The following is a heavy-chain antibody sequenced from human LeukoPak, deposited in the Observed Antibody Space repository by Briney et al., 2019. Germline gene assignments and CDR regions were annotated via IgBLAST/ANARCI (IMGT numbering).Heavy chain of an antibody. V-gene: IGHV4-39*07. J-gene: IGHJ3*02. D-gene: IGHD6-13*01. CDR1: GGSISSSSYY. CDR2: IYYSGST. CDR3: ARFVGSSWLGFDI. Sequence: SETLSLTCNVSGGSISSSSYYWGWIRQPPGKGLEWIGSIYYSGSTYYSPSLKSRVTISVDTSKNRFSLKLSSVTAADTAVYYCARFVGSSWLGFDIWGQGSMVTVSS.